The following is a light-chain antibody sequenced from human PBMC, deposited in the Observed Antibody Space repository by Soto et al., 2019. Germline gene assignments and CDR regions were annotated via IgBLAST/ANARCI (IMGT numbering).Light chain of an antibody. CDR2: DAS. J-gene: IGKJ4*01. V-gene: IGKV1-33*01. CDR3: QHYDHLPPLS. Sequence: DIQMTQSPSSRSASVGYRVTITCLASQDNKNYLNWYQQKTGKAPNLLIYDASNLKTGVPSRFSGSGSGTHFTFTISSLQPEDIATYYCQHYDHLPPLSFGGGTKVEIK. CDR1: QDNKNY.